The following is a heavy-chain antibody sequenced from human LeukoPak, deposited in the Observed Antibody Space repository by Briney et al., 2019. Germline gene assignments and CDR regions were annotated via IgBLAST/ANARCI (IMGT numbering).Heavy chain of an antibody. CDR1: GGSFSGYY. CDR2: INHSGST. CDR3: ARARIVGATARDAFDI. V-gene: IGHV4-34*01. Sequence: PSETLSLTCAVYGGSFSGYYWSWIRQPPGKGLEWTGEINHSGSTNYNPSLKSRVTISVDTSKNQFSLKLSSVTAADTAVYYCARARIVGATARDAFDIWGQGTMVTVSS. J-gene: IGHJ3*02. D-gene: IGHD1-26*01.